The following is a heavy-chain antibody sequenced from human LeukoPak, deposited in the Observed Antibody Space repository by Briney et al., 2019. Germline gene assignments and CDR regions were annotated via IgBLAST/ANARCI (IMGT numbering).Heavy chain of an antibody. CDR1: GGTFSSYA. J-gene: IGHJ6*03. CDR3: ASVYDFSGWYYYYYMDV. V-gene: IGHV1-69*05. D-gene: IGHD3-3*01. CDR2: IIPIFGTA. Sequence: SVKVSCKASGGTFSSYAISWVRQAPGQGLEWMGGIIPIFGTANYAQKFQGRVTITTDESTSTAYMEPSSLRSEDTAVYYCASVYDFSGWYYYYYMDVWGKGTTVTVSS.